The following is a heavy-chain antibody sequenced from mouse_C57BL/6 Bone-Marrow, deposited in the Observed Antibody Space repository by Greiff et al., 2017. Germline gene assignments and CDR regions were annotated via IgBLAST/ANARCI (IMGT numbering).Heavy chain of an antibody. CDR1: GYAFSSSW. CDR2: IYPGDGDT. Sequence: QVQLQQSGPELVKPGASVKISCKASGYAFSSSWMNWVKQRPGKGLEWIGRIYPGDGDTTYTGKFKGKATLTADKSSSTAYMQLSSLTSEDSAVYCCARAWDGADYWGQGTTRTVAS. J-gene: IGHJ2*01. V-gene: IGHV1-82*01. CDR3: ARAWDGADY. D-gene: IGHD4-1*01.